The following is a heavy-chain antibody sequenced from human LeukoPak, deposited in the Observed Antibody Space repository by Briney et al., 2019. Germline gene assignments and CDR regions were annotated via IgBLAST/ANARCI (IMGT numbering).Heavy chain of an antibody. CDR2: IYYSGGT. D-gene: IGHD2-2*01. CDR3: ARALHCSSTSCYWFDP. J-gene: IGHJ5*02. CDR1: GGSISSYY. V-gene: IGHV4-59*01. Sequence: SETLSLTCTVSGGSISSYYWSWIRQPPGKGLEWIGYIYYSGGTNYNPSLKSRVTISVDTSKNQFSLKLSSVTAADTAVYYCARALHCSSTSCYWFDPWGQGTLVTVSS.